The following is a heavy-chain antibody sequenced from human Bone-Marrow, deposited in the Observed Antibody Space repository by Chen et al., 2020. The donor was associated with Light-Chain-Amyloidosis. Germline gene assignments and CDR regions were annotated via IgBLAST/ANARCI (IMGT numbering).Heavy chain of an antibody. CDR2: INWNGGRT. J-gene: IGHJ2*01. CDR3: AREAGVGITYYFDL. D-gene: IGHD3-3*01. Sequence: EVQLVESGGRVVRPGGSLRLSCAASGFTFDDYGMSWVRQAPGKGLEWVSGINWNGGRTGYADFVKGRFTISRDNAKNSLDLQMNTLSPEDTALHYCAREAGVGITYYFDLWGPGTLVTVSS. CDR1: GFTFDDYG. V-gene: IGHV3-20*04.